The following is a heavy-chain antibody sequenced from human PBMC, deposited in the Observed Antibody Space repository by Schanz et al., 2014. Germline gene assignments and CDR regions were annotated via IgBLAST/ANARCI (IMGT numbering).Heavy chain of an antibody. CDR1: GYTFTTYY. J-gene: IGHJ6*02. D-gene: IGHD5-18*01. CDR2: IIPVLAIA. Sequence: QVQLLQSGAEVKKPGASMKVSCKASGYTFTTYYMLWVRQAPGQGLEWMGRIIPVLAIADYAQKFQGRVTITADKSTSTASMELSSLRSEDTAVYYCARGPSQGYSYGHNIGAYYYGMDVWGQGTTXTVSS. V-gene: IGHV1-69*09. CDR3: ARGPSQGYSYGHNIGAYYYGMDV.